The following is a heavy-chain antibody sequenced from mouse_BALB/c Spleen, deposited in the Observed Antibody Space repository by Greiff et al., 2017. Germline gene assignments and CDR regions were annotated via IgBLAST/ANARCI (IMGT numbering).Heavy chain of an antibody. Sequence: DVMLVESGGGLVQPGGSRKLSCAASGFTFSSFGMHWVRQAPEKGLEWVAYISSGSSTIYYADTVKGRFTISRDNPKNTLFLQMTSLRSEDTAMYYCARSTYDLFAYWGQGTLVTVSA. D-gene: IGHD2-3*01. CDR1: GFTFSSFG. V-gene: IGHV5-17*02. J-gene: IGHJ3*01. CDR2: ISSGSSTI. CDR3: ARSTYDLFAY.